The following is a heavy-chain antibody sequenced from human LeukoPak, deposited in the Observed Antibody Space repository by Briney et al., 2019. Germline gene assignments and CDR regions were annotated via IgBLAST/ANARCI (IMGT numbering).Heavy chain of an antibody. V-gene: IGHV3-21*01. CDR3: ATAPGYSYGYDF. CDR1: GFTFSSYT. CDR2: ISGSSSYI. J-gene: IGHJ4*02. D-gene: IGHD5-18*01. Sequence: PGGSLRLSCAASGFTFSSYTMNWVRQAPGKGLEWVSSISGSSSYIYYADSVKGRFTISRDNAKNSLYLQMNSLRAEDTAVYYCATAPGYSYGYDFWGQGTLVTVFS.